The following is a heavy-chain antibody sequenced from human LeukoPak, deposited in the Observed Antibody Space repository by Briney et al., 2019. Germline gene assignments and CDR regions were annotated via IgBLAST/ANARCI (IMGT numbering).Heavy chain of an antibody. J-gene: IGHJ6*03. D-gene: IGHD4-11*01. CDR3: ARGRVSSSTWYSTYYYFFYMDF. CDR1: DDSITTYY. V-gene: IGHV4-59*01. CDR2: VDHTGST. Sequence: PSETLSLTCTVSDDSITTYYWTWIRQPPGKGLEWIGYVDHTGSTKFNPSLNGRVSISRDTSKNFFSLRLRSVTAADTAVYFCARGRVSSSTWYSTYYYFFYMDFWGKGTTVTVSS.